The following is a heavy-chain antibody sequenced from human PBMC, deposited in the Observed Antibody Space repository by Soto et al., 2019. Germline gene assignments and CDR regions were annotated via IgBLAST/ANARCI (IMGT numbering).Heavy chain of an antibody. J-gene: IGHJ6*02. CDR1: GFSLSVYW. CDR2: IDTYGSAT. D-gene: IGHD6-6*01. Sequence: GGSLRLSCAASGFSLSVYWMHWVRQAPGKGLAWVSRIDTYGSATKYADSVEGRFSISKDNAENSLYLQMNSLRAEDTAVYYCARDREARPPSNYYYYGMDVWGQGTTVTVSS. V-gene: IGHV3-74*01. CDR3: ARDREARPPSNYYYYGMDV.